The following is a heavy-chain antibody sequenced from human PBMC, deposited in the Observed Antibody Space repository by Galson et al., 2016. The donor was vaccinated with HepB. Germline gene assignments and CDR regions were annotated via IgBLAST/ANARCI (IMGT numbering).Heavy chain of an antibody. CDR3: TKQVAEGGLGDT. D-gene: IGHD2-15*01. CDR2: LSYNGLNQ. V-gene: IGHV3-30*18. Sequence: SLRLSCAASGFTFSTYAMHWVRQAPGKGLEWVAGLSYNGLNQHYPDSLMGRFTVSRDNSKSIMYLQMDSLRPDDTAVYYCTKQVAEGGLGDTWGQGTLVTVSS. CDR1: GFTFSTYA. J-gene: IGHJ5*02.